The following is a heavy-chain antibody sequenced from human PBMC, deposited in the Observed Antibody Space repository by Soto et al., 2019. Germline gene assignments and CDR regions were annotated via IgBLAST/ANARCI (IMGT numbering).Heavy chain of an antibody. CDR1: GGYFSGYY. J-gene: IGHJ6*01. Sequence: SETLSRTCAVYGGYFSGYYWSCIRQPAWKGLEWVVEINQSGSTSYNPSLKSRVTISVDTSQKQFSLKLSSVTAADTAVYYCARTHSIQLWTYYYGMDVWAPGTTVTVSS. CDR2: INQSGST. CDR3: ARTHSIQLWTYYYGMDV. D-gene: IGHD5-18*01. V-gene: IGHV4-34*01.